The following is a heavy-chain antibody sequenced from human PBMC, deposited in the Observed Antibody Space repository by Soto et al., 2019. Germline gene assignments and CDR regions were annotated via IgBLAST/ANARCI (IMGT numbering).Heavy chain of an antibody. Sequence: SETLSLTCAVSGGSISSGGYFWSWVRQPPGKGLEWIGHSFHSGTTSYNPPLKSRVIISVDRSKNQFSLKLSSVTTADTAVYYCARGDAGYYGMDVWGQGTTVTVSS. CDR1: GGSISSGGYF. V-gene: IGHV4-30-2*01. J-gene: IGHJ6*02. CDR2: SFHSGTT. CDR3: ARGDAGYYGMDV.